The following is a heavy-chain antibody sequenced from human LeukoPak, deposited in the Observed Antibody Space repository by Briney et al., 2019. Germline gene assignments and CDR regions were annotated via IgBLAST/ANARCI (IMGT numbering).Heavy chain of an antibody. Sequence: SQTLSLTCAISGDSVSSNSAAWNWIRQSPSRGLEWLGRTYYRSKWYNDYAVSVKSRITINPDTSKNQFSLQLNSVTPEDTAVYYCARDKTPCSGDSCYSAQVYWGQGTLVTVSS. CDR3: ARDKTPCSGDSCYSAQVY. D-gene: IGHD2-15*01. V-gene: IGHV6-1*01. J-gene: IGHJ4*02. CDR2: TYYRSKWYN. CDR1: GDSVSSNSAA.